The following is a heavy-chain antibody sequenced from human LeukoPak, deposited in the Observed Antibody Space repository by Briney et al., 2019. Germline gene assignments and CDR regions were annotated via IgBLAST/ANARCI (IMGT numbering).Heavy chain of an antibody. CDR2: IYYSGST. D-gene: IGHD5-12*01. J-gene: IGHJ4*02. CDR1: GGSFSGYY. CDR3: AREIRGYDCNFDY. V-gene: IGHV4-34*01. Sequence: SETLSLTCAVYGGSFSGYYWSWIRQPPGKGLEWIGSIYYSGSTYYNPSLKSRVTISVDTSKNQFSLKLSSVTAADTAVYYCAREIRGYDCNFDYWGQGTLVTVSS.